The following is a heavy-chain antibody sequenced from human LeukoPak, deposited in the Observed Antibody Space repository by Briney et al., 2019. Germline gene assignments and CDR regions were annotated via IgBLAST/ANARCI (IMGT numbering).Heavy chain of an antibody. CDR2: MNPNSGNT. Sequence: ASVKVSCKASGYTFTSYGISWVRQATGQGLEWMGWMNPNSGNTGYAQKFQGRVTMTRNTSISTAYMELSSLRSEDTAVYYCARGYYGSGSYYLDYWGQGTLVTVSS. D-gene: IGHD3-10*01. V-gene: IGHV1-8*02. CDR3: ARGYYGSGSYYLDY. CDR1: GYTFTSYG. J-gene: IGHJ4*02.